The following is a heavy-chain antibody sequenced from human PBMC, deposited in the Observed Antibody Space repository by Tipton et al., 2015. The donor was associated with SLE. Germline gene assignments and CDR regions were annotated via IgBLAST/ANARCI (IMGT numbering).Heavy chain of an antibody. CDR2: IYSGGST. J-gene: IGHJ6*02. Sequence: SLRLSCAASGFTVSSNYMSWVRQAPGKGLEWVSVIYSGGSTYYADSVKGRFTISRDNSKNTLYLQMNSLRAEDTAVYYCASPDSGSYYYYGMDVWGHGTLVTVSS. D-gene: IGHD1-26*01. V-gene: IGHV3-66*02. CDR3: ASPDSGSYYYYGMDV. CDR1: GFTVSSNY.